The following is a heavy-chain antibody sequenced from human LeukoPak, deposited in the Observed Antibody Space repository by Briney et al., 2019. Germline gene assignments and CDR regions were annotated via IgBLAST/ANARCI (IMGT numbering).Heavy chain of an antibody. CDR2: INHSGST. CDR3: ARGPPYFDY. Sequence: SETLSLTCAVYGGSFSGYYWSWIRQPPGKGLEWIGEINHSGSTNYNPSLKSRVIISVDTSKNQFSLKLSSVTAADTAVYYCARGPPYFDYWGQGTLVTVSS. J-gene: IGHJ4*02. V-gene: IGHV4-34*01. CDR1: GGSFSGYY.